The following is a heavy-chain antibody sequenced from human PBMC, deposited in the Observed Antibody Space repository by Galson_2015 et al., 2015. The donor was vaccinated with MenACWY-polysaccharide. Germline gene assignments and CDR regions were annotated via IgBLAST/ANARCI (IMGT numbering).Heavy chain of an antibody. CDR1: GFTFDDYA. D-gene: IGHD2-2*01. CDR3: AKDIGRSSPSCQPFFFYGMDV. J-gene: IGHJ6*02. CDR2: ISWNSGSI. Sequence: SVKVSCAASGFTFDDYAMHWVRQAPGKGLEWVSGISWNSGSIGYADSVKGRFTISRDNAKNSLYLQMNSLRAEDTALYYCAKDIGRSSPSCQPFFFYGMDVWGQGTTGTVPS. V-gene: IGHV3-9*01.